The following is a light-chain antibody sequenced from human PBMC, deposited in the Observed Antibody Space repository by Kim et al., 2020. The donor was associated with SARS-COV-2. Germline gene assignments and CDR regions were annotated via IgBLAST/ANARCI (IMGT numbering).Light chain of an antibody. CDR2: AVS. CDR1: QSITSG. Sequence: DIQMTQSPSTLSASVGDTVTITCRASQSITSGLAWYQQKPGKAPKLLIYAVSSLDSGVPSRFSGSGSGTQFTLTISILQPDDFATYYCQQHNGYFGGGTKVDIK. CDR3: QQHNGY. V-gene: IGKV1-5*01. J-gene: IGKJ4*01.